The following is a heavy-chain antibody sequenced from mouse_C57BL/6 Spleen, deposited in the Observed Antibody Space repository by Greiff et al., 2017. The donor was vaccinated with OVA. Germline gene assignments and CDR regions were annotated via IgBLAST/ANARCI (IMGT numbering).Heavy chain of an antibody. D-gene: IGHD1-1*02. CDR2: IDPSDSYT. CDR3: ARSDYVRDY. J-gene: IGHJ2*01. CDR1: GYTFTSYW. Sequence: QVQLQQPGAELVKPGASVKLSCKASGYTFTSYWMQWVKQRPGQGLEWIGEIDPSDSYTNYNQKFKGKATLTVDTSSSTAYMQLSSLTSEDSAVYYCARSDYVRDYWGQGTTLTVSS. V-gene: IGHV1-50*01.